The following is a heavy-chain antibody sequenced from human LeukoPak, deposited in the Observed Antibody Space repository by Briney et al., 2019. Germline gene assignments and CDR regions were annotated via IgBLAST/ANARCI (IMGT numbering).Heavy chain of an antibody. Sequence: GGSLRLSCAASRFTFSNYWMTWVRQAPGKGLEWVANIKQDGSEKYYVDSVKGRFTISRDNAKNSLYLQMNSLRAEDTAVYYCARVTGTDYIWGSYRYWGQGTLVTVSS. CDR3: ARVTGTDYIWGSYRY. CDR2: IKQDGSEK. CDR1: RFTFSNYW. V-gene: IGHV3-7*01. D-gene: IGHD3-16*02. J-gene: IGHJ4*02.